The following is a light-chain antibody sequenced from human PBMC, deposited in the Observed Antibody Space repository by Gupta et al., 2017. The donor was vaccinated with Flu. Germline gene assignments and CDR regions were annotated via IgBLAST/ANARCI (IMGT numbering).Light chain of an antibody. CDR1: SSDVGGYDY. Sequence: QSALTQPASVSGSPGQSIALSCTGTSSDVGGYDYVSWYQQHPDKAPKLMIFEVSNRPSGVSDRFSGSKSGNTASLTISGLQAEDEADYYCSSYTNTGTLFVFGGGTKLTVL. J-gene: IGLJ2*01. V-gene: IGLV2-14*01. CDR3: SSYTNTGTLFV. CDR2: EVS.